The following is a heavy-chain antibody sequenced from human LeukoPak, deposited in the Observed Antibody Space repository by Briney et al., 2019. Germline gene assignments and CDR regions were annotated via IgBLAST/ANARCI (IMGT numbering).Heavy chain of an antibody. CDR3: AKDLAGIVVVPAAPDY. J-gene: IGHJ4*02. CDR1: GFTFSSYG. D-gene: IGHD2-2*01. Sequence: PGGSLRLSCAASGFTFSSYGMHWLRQAPGKRLEWVAVISYDGSNKYYADSVKGRFTISRDNSKNTLYLQMNSLRAEDTAVYYCAKDLAGIVVVPAAPDYWGQGTLVTASS. CDR2: ISYDGSNK. V-gene: IGHV3-30*18.